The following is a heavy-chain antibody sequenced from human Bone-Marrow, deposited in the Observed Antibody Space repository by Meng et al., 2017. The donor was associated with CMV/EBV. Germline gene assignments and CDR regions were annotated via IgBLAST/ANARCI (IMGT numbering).Heavy chain of an antibody. CDR3: ARLGVVAPRRYYYYYGMDV. CDR2: IIPIFGAA. J-gene: IGHJ6*02. V-gene: IGHV1-69*05. D-gene: IGHD2-15*01. Sequence: SVKVSCKASGGTFNRYVINWVRQAPGQGLEWMGGIIPIFGAANYAQKFQGRVTIITDESTSTAYMELSSLRSEDTAVYYCARLGVVAPRRYYYYYGMDVWGQGTTVTVSS. CDR1: GGTFNRYV.